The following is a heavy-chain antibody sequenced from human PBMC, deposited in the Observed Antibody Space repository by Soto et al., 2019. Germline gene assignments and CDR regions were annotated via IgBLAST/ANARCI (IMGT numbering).Heavy chain of an antibody. D-gene: IGHD6-13*01. J-gene: IGHJ4*02. CDR1: GGFISSSNW. Sequence: QVQLQESGPGLVKPSGTLSLTCAVSGGFISSSNWWSWVRQPPGKVLEWIGEIYHSGSTNYHPSLKFRVSISVAKANHQFSLKLSSVTAAARDVYYCARVAAAGTYFDYWGQGTLVTVSS. CDR2: IYHSGST. V-gene: IGHV4-4*02. CDR3: ARVAAAGTYFDY.